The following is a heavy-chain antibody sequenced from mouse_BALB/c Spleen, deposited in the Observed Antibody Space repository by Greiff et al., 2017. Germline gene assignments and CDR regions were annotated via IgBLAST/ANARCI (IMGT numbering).Heavy chain of an antibody. V-gene: IGHV5-17*02. CDR1: GFTFSSFG. CDR3: AREASYDYFDY. D-gene: IGHD2-3*01. CDR2: ISSGSSTI. J-gene: IGHJ2*01. Sequence: EVHLVESGGGLVQPGGSRKLSCAASGFTFSSFGMHWVRQAPEKGLEWVAYISSGSSTIYYADTVKGRFTISRDNPKNTLFLQMTSLRSEDTAMYYCAREASYDYFDYWGQGTTLTVSS.